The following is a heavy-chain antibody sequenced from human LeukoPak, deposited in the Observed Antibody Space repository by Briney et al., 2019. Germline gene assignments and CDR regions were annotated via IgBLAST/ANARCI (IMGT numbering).Heavy chain of an antibody. Sequence: GESLKISCKASGYSFTNTFIGWVRQMPGKGLEWMGIIYPGDSDTRYSPSFQGQVTISADKSISTAYLQWSSLKASDTAMYYCARVDTAMVRADYFDYWGQGTLDTVSS. CDR2: IYPGDSDT. CDR1: GYSFTNTF. CDR3: ARVDTAMVRADYFDY. V-gene: IGHV5-51*01. D-gene: IGHD5-18*01. J-gene: IGHJ4*02.